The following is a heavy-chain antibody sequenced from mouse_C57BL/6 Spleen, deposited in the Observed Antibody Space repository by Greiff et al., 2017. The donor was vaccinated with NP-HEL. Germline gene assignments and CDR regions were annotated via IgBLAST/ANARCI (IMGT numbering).Heavy chain of an antibody. D-gene: IGHD2-4*01. V-gene: IGHV5-4*03. Sequence: EVKLMESGGGLVKPGGSLKLSCAASGFTFSSYAMSWVRQTPEKRLEWVATISDGGSYTYYPDNVKGRFTISRDNAKNNLYLQMSHLKSEDTAMYYCARGIYYDYLHWYFDVWGTGTTVTVSS. CDR1: GFTFSSYA. CDR3: ARGIYYDYLHWYFDV. J-gene: IGHJ1*03. CDR2: ISDGGSYT.